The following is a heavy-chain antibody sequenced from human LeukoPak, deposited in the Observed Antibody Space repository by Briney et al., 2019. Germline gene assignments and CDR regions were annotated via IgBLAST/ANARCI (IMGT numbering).Heavy chain of an antibody. Sequence: ASAKVSCKASGYTFTSYDINWVRQATGQGLEWMGWMNPNSGNTGYAQKFQGRVTMTRNTSISTAYMELSSLRSEDTAVYYCARAYYDSSGYYYNLDYYYYMDVWGKGTTVTISS. CDR1: GYTFTSYD. J-gene: IGHJ6*03. CDR3: ARAYYDSSGYYYNLDYYYYMDV. CDR2: MNPNSGNT. V-gene: IGHV1-8*02. D-gene: IGHD3-22*01.